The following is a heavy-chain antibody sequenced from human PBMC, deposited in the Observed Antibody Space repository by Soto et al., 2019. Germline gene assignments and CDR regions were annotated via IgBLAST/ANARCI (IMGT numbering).Heavy chain of an antibody. J-gene: IGHJ6*02. Sequence: ASVKVYCKASGYTFTRYYMHWVRQAPGQGLEWMGVINPSGGSTTYAQKFQGRVTMTRDTSTSTVYMYLSSLRSEDTAVYFCAREDIDYHGMDVWGQGTTVSVSS. V-gene: IGHV1-46*01. CDR2: INPSGGST. D-gene: IGHD2-15*01. CDR1: GYTFTRYY. CDR3: AREDIDYHGMDV.